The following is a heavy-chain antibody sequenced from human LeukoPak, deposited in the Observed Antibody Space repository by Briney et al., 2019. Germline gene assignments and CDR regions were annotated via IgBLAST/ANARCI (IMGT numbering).Heavy chain of an antibody. V-gene: IGHV3-30-3*01. J-gene: IGHJ5*02. CDR1: GFTFSSYA. CDR3: VRNPDGFGSGHYPA. CDR2: ISFDATTN. D-gene: IGHD3-3*01. Sequence: GGSLRLSCEASGFTFSSYALHWDRPAPGKGLEWEGVISFDATTNFYADHVKGRFTISRDISKNTLYLQINNLRSEDTDVYYCVRNPDGFGSGHYPAWGQGTLVTVSS.